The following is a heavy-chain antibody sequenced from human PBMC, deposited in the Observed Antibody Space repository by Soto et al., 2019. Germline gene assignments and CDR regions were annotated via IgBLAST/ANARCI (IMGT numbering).Heavy chain of an antibody. CDR1: GFTFSQYA. CDR3: AREASVAALNWFDP. V-gene: IGHV3-30-3*01. D-gene: IGHD6-6*01. J-gene: IGHJ5*02. CDR2: ILYDGTIE. Sequence: WWSLRVCCAASGFTFSQYALNWFRQAPGKGLEWVAVILYDGTIEHYADSVKGRFTVSRDNSKNTVYLQMDSLTPEDTGVYYCAREASVAALNWFDPWGQGTLVTVSS.